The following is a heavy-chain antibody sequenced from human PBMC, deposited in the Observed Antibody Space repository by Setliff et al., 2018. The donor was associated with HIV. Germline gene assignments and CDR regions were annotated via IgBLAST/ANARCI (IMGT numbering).Heavy chain of an antibody. V-gene: IGHV3-23*01. CDR3: AKASRGEYYDNSGFFVTYFDN. CDR2: ISGSGSST. Sequence: PGGSLRLSCTASGFSFSSYAMSWVRQAPGKGLEWVSGISGSGSSTYYADSVKGRSTISRDNSGDTLYLHMNNLRAEDTAVYYCAKASRGEYYDNSGFFVTYFDNWGQGTLVTVSS. CDR1: GFSFSSYA. D-gene: IGHD3-22*01. J-gene: IGHJ4*02.